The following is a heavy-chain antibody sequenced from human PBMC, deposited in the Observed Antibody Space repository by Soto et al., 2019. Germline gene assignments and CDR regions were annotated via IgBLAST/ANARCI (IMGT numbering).Heavy chain of an antibody. D-gene: IGHD3-9*01. Sequence: GGSLRLSCAASGFTFSSYAMHWVRQAPGKGLEWVAVISYDGSNKYYADYVKGRFTISRDNSKNTLYLKMNSLRAEDTAVYYCARYDILTGYLYYFDYWGQGTLVTVSS. CDR2: ISYDGSNK. J-gene: IGHJ4*02. CDR3: ARYDILTGYLYYFDY. V-gene: IGHV3-30-3*01. CDR1: GFTFSSYA.